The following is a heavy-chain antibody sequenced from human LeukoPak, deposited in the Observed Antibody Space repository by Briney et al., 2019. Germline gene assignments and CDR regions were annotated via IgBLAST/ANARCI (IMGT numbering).Heavy chain of an antibody. CDR3: ARRMTYTYYYDNSGYYYEDY. CDR1: GYTFSSYD. D-gene: IGHD3-22*01. Sequence: ASVKVSCKASGYTFSSYDISWVRQAPGQGLEWMGWISAYKGNTNYARKLQDRVTMTTDTYTSTAYMELRSLRSDDTAVYYCARRMTYTYYYDNSGYYYEDYWGQGTLVTVSS. J-gene: IGHJ4*02. V-gene: IGHV1-18*01. CDR2: ISAYKGNT.